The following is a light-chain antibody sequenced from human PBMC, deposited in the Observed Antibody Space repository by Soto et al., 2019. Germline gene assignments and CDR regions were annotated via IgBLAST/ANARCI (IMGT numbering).Light chain of an antibody. CDR3: QQYGGSPLT. CDR2: GAS. J-gene: IGKJ4*01. CDR1: QSIRSSY. Sequence: IVLTQSPGTLSLSPGERATVSCRASQSIRSSYVAWYQQKPGQAPRLLIYGASSRDTGIPDRFSGSGSGTDFTLTISSLDPEDFAVYYCQQYGGSPLTFGGGTKVEMK. V-gene: IGKV3-20*01.